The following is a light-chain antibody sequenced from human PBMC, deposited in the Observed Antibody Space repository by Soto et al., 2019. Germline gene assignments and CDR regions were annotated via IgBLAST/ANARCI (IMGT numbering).Light chain of an antibody. Sequence: EIVLTQSPGTLSLSPGERATLSCRASQSVSSRLLAWYQQKPGQAPRLLIHAASTRATGIPDRFSGSGFGTDFTLTINRLEPEDFAVYYCHQRNNWPYTFGQGTKLEI. CDR3: HQRNNWPYT. J-gene: IGKJ2*01. V-gene: IGKV3D-20*02. CDR1: QSVSSRL. CDR2: AAS.